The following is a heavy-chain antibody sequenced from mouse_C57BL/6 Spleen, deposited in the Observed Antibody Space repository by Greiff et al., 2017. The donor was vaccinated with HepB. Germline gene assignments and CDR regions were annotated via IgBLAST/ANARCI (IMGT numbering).Heavy chain of an antibody. CDR2: IHPNSGST. D-gene: IGHD1-1*01. CDR1: GYTFTSYW. V-gene: IGHV1-64*01. Sequence: VQLQQPGAELVKPGASVKLSCKASGYTFTSYWMHWVKQRPGQGLEWIGMIHPNSGSTNYNEKFKSKATLTVDKSSSTAYMQLSSLTSEDSAVYYCARGLYYGSSYVGAYWGQGTTLTVSS. CDR3: ARGLYYGSSYVGAY. J-gene: IGHJ2*01.